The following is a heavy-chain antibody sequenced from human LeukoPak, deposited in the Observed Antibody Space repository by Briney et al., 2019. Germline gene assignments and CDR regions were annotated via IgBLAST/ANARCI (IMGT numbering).Heavy chain of an antibody. CDR1: GFTFDDYA. V-gene: IGHV3-9*01. D-gene: IGHD6-13*01. J-gene: IGHJ3*02. Sequence: GGSLRLSCAASGFTFDDYAMHWVRQAPGKGLEWVSGISWNSGSIGYADSVKGRFTISRDNSKNTLYLQMNSLRAEDTAVYYCAKDWLIAAAVPDAFDIWGQGTMVTVSS. CDR2: ISWNSGSI. CDR3: AKDWLIAAAVPDAFDI.